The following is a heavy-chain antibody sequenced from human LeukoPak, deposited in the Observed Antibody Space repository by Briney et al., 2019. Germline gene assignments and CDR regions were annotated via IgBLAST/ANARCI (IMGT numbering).Heavy chain of an antibody. CDR2: INPNSGGT. CDR1: GYTFNDYY. V-gene: IGHV1-2*02. CDR3: ARELWLGSKASAGSGGFAP. J-gene: IGHJ5*02. D-gene: IGHD6-13*01. Sequence: ASVKVSCTPSGYTFNDYYMYRVRQAPGQGLEWMGWINPNSGGTNYAQKFQGRVTMTRDTSISTAYMELSRLRSDDTAVYYCARELWLGSKASAGSGGFAPWGQGNLVTVSS.